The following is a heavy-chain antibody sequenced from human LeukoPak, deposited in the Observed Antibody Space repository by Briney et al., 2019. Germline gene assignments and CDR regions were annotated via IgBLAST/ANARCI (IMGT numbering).Heavy chain of an antibody. CDR3: ARSYNRVELLYY. Sequence: KPSETLSLTCAVYXGSFSGYDWTWIRQPPGKVLEWIGEINHSGISNYNPSLKSRVTISLDTSKNQFSLRLSSVTAADTAVYYCARSYNRVELLYYWGQGTLVTVSS. D-gene: IGHD3-10*01. V-gene: IGHV4-34*01. CDR1: XGSFSGYD. J-gene: IGHJ4*02. CDR2: INHSGIS.